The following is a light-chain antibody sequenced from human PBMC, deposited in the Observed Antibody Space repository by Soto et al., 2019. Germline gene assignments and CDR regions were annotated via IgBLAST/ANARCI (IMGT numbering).Light chain of an antibody. CDR3: SSYTSSSTFV. Sequence: QSVLTQSASVSGSPGQSITISCTGTSSDVGGHDYVSWYQQHPGKAPTLMIYHVTNRPSGVSSRFSGSKSGNTAFLIISGLQAEDEADYYCSSYTSSSTFVFGTVTKVTVL. V-gene: IGLV2-14*01. J-gene: IGLJ1*01. CDR2: HVT. CDR1: SSDVGGHDY.